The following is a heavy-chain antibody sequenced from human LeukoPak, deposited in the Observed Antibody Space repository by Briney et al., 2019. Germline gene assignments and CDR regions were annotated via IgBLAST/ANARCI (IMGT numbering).Heavy chain of an antibody. D-gene: IGHD3-22*01. Sequence: ASVKVSYKASGYTFGSDDINWVRQATGQGLEWMGWINPNNGNLGYAQKFQGRVTITRNTPISTAYMELSSLTSEDTAVYYCATYYYDSSGYYNFDYWGQGTLVTVSS. CDR3: ATYYYDSSGYYNFDY. CDR2: INPNNGNL. CDR1: GYTFGSDD. J-gene: IGHJ4*02. V-gene: IGHV1-8*03.